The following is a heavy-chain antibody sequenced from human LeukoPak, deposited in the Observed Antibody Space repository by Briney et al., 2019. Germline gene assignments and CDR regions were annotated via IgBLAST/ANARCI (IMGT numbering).Heavy chain of an antibody. CDR3: ATKLFTDPHYFDY. D-gene: IGHD1-1*01. CDR1: SGAISTSHW. V-gene: IGHV4-4*02. J-gene: IGHJ4*02. CDR2: IYGSGNT. Sequence: SETLSLTCTVSSGAISTSHWLSWVRQPPGKGLEWIGEIYGSGNTNYNPSLKSRVTMSVDKTRIHLSLKLHSVTAADTAVYYCATKLFTDPHYFDYWGQGILVTVSS.